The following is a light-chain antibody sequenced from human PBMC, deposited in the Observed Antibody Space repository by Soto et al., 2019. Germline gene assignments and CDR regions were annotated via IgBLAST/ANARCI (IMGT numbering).Light chain of an antibody. CDR2: DVT. Sequence: QSALTQPASVSGSPGLSIAISCSGTSSDVGGYNSVSWYQQYPGKAPKLIIHDVTNRPSGVSDRFSGSKSGNTASLTISGLQAEDEADYYCSSWTSSSSYVFGSGTKVTV. CDR1: SSDVGGYNS. V-gene: IGLV2-14*01. J-gene: IGLJ1*01. CDR3: SSWTSSSSYV.